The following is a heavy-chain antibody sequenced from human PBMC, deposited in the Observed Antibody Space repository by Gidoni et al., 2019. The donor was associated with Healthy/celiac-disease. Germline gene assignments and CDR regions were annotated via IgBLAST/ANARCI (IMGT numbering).Heavy chain of an antibody. V-gene: IGHV3-30*18. D-gene: IGHD1-26*01. Sequence: QVQLVESGGGVVQPGRSLRPSCAASGFTFSIYGMHWVRQAPGKGLEWVAVISYDGSNKYYADSVKGRFTISRDNSKNTLYLQMNSLRAEDTAVYYCAKDWELPSGWGQGTLVTVSS. CDR2: ISYDGSNK. CDR1: GFTFSIYG. CDR3: AKDWELPSG. J-gene: IGHJ4*02.